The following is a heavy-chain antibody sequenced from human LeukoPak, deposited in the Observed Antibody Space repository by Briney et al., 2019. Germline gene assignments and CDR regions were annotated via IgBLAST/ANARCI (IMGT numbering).Heavy chain of an antibody. D-gene: IGHD5-18*01. CDR3: ARVSRGYSYGSDYYGMDV. Sequence: GGSLRLSCAASGFTVSSNYMSWVRQAPGKGLEWVSVIYSGGSTYYADSVKGRFTISRDNSKNTLYLQMNSLRAEDTAVYYCARVSRGYSYGSDYYGMDVWGQGTTVTVSS. V-gene: IGHV3-53*01. CDR2: IYSGGST. CDR1: GFTVSSNY. J-gene: IGHJ6*02.